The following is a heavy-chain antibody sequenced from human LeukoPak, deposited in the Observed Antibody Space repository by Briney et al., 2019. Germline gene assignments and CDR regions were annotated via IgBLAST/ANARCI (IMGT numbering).Heavy chain of an antibody. CDR1: GYSFTSYW. CDR2: IYPGDSDT. D-gene: IGHD1-26*01. V-gene: IGHV5-51*01. CDR3: ARFFFEVGATTDDAFDI. Sequence: GESLKISCKGSGYSFTSYWIGWVRQMPGKGLEWMGIIYPGDSDTRYSPSFQGQVTISADKSISTAYLQWSSLKASDTAMYYCARFFFEVGATTDDAFDIWGQGTMVTVSS. J-gene: IGHJ3*02.